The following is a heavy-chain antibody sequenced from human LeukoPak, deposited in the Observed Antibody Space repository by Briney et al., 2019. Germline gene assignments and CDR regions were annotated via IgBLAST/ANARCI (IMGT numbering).Heavy chain of an antibody. Sequence: GGSLRLSCAPSLLTSCTYIMNCGSQAPGKGLEWVSYISSGSSSISYADSVKGRFTISRDNAKNSLYLQMNSLRDEDTAVYYCARVRWASYYFEYWGQGTLVTVSS. CDR3: ARVRWASYYFEY. J-gene: IGHJ4*02. D-gene: IGHD4-23*01. CDR2: ISSGSSSI. CDR1: LLTSCTYI. V-gene: IGHV3-48*02.